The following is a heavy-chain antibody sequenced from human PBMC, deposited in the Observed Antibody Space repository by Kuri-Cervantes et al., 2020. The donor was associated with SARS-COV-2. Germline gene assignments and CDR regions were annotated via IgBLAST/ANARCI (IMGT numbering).Heavy chain of an antibody. Sequence: ASVKVSCKASGYTFTSYGISWVRQAPGQGFEWMGWISPYYGTTNYAQRFQGRVTMTTDKSTSTAYMELRSLRSDDTAVYYCARPFWYTTPDYDDAFDVWGQGTLVTVSS. CDR3: ARPFWYTTPDYDDAFDV. CDR1: GYTFTSYG. V-gene: IGHV1-18*01. D-gene: IGHD3-22*01. CDR2: ISPYYGTT. J-gene: IGHJ4*02.